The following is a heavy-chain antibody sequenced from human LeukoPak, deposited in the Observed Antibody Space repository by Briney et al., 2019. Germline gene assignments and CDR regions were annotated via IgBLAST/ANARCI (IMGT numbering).Heavy chain of an antibody. V-gene: IGHV3-7*01. CDR2: IKEDGTEK. J-gene: IGHJ4*02. D-gene: IGHD1-26*01. Sequence: PGRSLRLSCAASGFTFTRIWMAWVRQPPGMGLQWVAHIKEDGTEKYYLDSVRGRFTIAKDDANNLLFLQMNSLTAEDTALYYCVRGGWELDYWGQGAPVTASS. CDR3: VRGGWELDY. CDR1: GFTFTRIW.